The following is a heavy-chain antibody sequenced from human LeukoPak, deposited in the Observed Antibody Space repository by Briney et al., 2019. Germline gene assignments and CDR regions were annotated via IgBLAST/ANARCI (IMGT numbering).Heavy chain of an antibody. J-gene: IGHJ3*02. CDR3: TREDDSSGYRPFDI. CDR1: GYTFTGYY. CDR2: INPNSGGT. D-gene: IGHD3-22*01. V-gene: IGHV1-2*06. Sequence: EASVKVSCQASGYTFTGYYIHWVRQAPGQGLEWMGRINPNSGGTNYAQKFQGRVTMTRDTSISTAYMDLSSLRSDDTAVYYCTREDDSSGYRPFDIWGQGTMVTVSS.